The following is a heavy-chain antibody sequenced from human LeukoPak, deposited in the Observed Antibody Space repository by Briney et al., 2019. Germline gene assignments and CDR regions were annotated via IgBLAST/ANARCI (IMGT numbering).Heavy chain of an antibody. CDR2: IYYSGST. CDR3: ARVNLAMATQFDY. D-gene: IGHD5-18*01. CDR1: GGSISSGGYY. V-gene: IGHV4-31*03. Sequence: SQTLSLTCTVSGGSISSGGYYWSWIRQHPGKGLEWIGYIYYSGSTYYNPPLKSRVTISVDTSKNQFSLKLSSVTAADTAVYYCARVNLAMATQFDYWGQGTLVTVSS. J-gene: IGHJ4*02.